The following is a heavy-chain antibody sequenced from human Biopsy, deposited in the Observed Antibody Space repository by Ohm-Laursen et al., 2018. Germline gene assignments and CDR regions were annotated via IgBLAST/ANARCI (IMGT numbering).Heavy chain of an antibody. D-gene: IGHD4-23*01. Sequence: SLRLSCTASGFTLSDHNMDWVRQAPGKVLEWVSAIGGGGSPTLYADSVKGRFTISRDDSKNTLYLQMNSLRAEDTAVYYCARDTRWSPYGMDVWGQGTTVTVSS. CDR2: IGGGGSPT. J-gene: IGHJ6*02. V-gene: IGHV3-23*01. CDR3: ARDTRWSPYGMDV. CDR1: GFTLSDHN.